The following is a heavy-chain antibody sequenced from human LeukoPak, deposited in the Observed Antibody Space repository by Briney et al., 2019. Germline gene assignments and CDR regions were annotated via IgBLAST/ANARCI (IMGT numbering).Heavy chain of an antibody. J-gene: IGHJ4*02. D-gene: IGHD2-15*01. CDR3: ARDAGEGGTVFVY. CDR2: ISSSGSTT. CDR1: GFTFSTYN. Sequence: GSLRLSCAASGFTFSTYNMNWVRQAPGKGLEWVSYISSSGSTTYYVDSVKGRFTISRDNAKNSLYLQMNSLRAEDTAVYYCARDAGEGGTVFVYWGQGTLVTVSS. V-gene: IGHV3-48*01.